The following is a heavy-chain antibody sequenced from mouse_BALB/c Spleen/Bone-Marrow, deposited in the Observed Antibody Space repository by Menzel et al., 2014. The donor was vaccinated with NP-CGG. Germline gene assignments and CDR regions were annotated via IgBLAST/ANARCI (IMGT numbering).Heavy chain of an antibody. J-gene: IGHJ4*01. Sequence: VQLVESGPGQVAPSQSLSITCTVSGFSLSRYSVHWVRQPPGKGLEWLGVIWGGGSTDYNLGLKSRLSISKDNSKSQVFLKMNSLQTDDTAMYYCTRFITTGAMDYWGQGTSVPVSS. CDR3: TRFITTGAMDY. CDR1: GFSLSRYS. D-gene: IGHD1-1*01. CDR2: IWGGGST. V-gene: IGHV2-6-4*01.